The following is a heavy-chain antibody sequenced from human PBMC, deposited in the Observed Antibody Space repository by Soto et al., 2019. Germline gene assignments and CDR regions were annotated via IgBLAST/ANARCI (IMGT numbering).Heavy chain of an antibody. D-gene: IGHD5-12*01. V-gene: IGHV4-39*01. CDR1: GGSISSSSYY. CDR3: ARSNSGYFRYYYGLEV. Sequence: QLQLQESGPGLVKPSETLSLTCTVSGGSISSSSYYWGWIRQPPGKGLEWIGSIYYSGSTYYNPSLKSRVTISVDTSKNQFSLKLSSVTAADTAVYYCARSNSGYFRYYYGLEVWGQGTTVTVSS. J-gene: IGHJ6*02. CDR2: IYYSGST.